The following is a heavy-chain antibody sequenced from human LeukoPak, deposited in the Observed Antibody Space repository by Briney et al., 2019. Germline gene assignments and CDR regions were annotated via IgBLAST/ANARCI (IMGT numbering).Heavy chain of an antibody. CDR3: AREWLIVVTGTGHLDY. D-gene: IGHD6-19*01. CDR2: IIPNTGGT. J-gene: IGHJ4*02. CDR1: GYSFSGFY. V-gene: IGHV1-2*02. Sequence: ASVKVSCKASGYSFSGFYMHWGRRAPGQGLEWMGWIIPNTGGTNYAQKFQGRVTMTRDTTISTAYMELSSLRSDDTAVYYCAREWLIVVTGTGHLDYWGQGTLVTVSS.